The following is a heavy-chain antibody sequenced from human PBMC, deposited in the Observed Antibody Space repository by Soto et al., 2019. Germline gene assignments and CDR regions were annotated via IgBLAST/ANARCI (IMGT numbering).Heavy chain of an antibody. CDR1: GYTFTGYY. D-gene: IGHD3-10*01. CDR2: INPNSGGT. CDR3: ARSPDEGGVWFDP. V-gene: IGHV1-2*02. J-gene: IGHJ5*02. Sequence: AAVKVSCLASGYTFTGYYMHWVRQAPGQGLEWMGWINPNSGGTTYAQKFQGRVTMTRDTSISTAYMELSRLRSDDTAVYYCARSPDEGGVWFDPWGQGTLVTVSS.